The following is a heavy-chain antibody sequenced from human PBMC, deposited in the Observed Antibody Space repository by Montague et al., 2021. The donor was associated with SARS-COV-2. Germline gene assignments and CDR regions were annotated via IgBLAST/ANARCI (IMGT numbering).Heavy chain of an antibody. CDR1: GGSISSSSYY. Sequence: SETLSLTCTVSGGSISSSSYYWGWIRQPPGKGLEWIGSIYYSGSTYYNPSLKSRVTISVDTSKNQFSLKLSSVTAADTAVYYCAREERCNTNHYYYYGMDVWGQGTTVTVSS. CDR3: AREERCNTNHYYYYGMDV. CDR2: IYYSGST. J-gene: IGHJ6*02. D-gene: IGHD1-14*01. V-gene: IGHV4-39*02.